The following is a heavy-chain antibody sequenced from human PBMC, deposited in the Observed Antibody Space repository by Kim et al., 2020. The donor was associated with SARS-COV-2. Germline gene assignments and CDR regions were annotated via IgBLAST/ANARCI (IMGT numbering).Heavy chain of an antibody. V-gene: IGHV3-64D*06. J-gene: IGHJ5*01. CDR2: GGKT. CDR3: VQNWNYDS. Sequence: GGKTYYADSVKGRFTISRDNFNSVLYLQMSNLRTEDTAMYYCVQNWNYDSWGQGTLVTVSS. D-gene: IGHD1-7*01.